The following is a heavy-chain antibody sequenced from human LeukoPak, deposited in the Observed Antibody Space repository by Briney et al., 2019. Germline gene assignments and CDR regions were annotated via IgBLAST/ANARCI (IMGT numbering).Heavy chain of an antibody. D-gene: IGHD3-3*01. Sequence: ASVEVSCKVSGYTLTELSMHWVRQAPGKGLEWMGGFDPEDGETIYAQKFQGRVTMTEDTSTDTAYMELSSLRYEDTAVYYCARGTRAIFGVVIHYYYYGMDVWGQGTTVTVSS. V-gene: IGHV1-24*01. CDR1: GYTLTELS. J-gene: IGHJ6*02. CDR3: ARGTRAIFGVVIHYYYYGMDV. CDR2: FDPEDGET.